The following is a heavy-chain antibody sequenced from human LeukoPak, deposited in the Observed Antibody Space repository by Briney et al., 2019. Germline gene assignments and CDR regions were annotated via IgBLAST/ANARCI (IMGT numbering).Heavy chain of an antibody. CDR1: GYTFTGYY. V-gene: IGHV1-2*04. J-gene: IGHJ3*02. Sequence: AASVKVSCKASGYTFTGYYMHWVRQAPGQGLEWMGWINPNSGGTNYAQKFQGWVTMTRDTSISTAYMELSRLRSDDTAVYYCARDMRWFGHTDAFDIWGQGTMVTVSS. CDR3: ARDMRWFGHTDAFDI. D-gene: IGHD3-10*01. CDR2: INPNSGGT.